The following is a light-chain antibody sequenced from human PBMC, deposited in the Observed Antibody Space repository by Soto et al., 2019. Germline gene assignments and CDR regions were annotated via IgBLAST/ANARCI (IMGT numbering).Light chain of an antibody. J-gene: IGKJ4*01. Sequence: DIQMTQSPSSLSASVGDRVTITCRASQSIGRFLNWHQQKPGKAPNVLINVASTLRSGVPSRFSGSGSGTDFNLTINSLQPEDVATYFCQQSFTTPLTLGGGTKVDI. CDR1: QSIGRF. V-gene: IGKV1-39*01. CDR3: QQSFTTPLT. CDR2: VAS.